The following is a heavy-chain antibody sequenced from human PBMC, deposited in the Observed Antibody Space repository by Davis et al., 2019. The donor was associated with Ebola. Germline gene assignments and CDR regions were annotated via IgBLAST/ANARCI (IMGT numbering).Heavy chain of an antibody. CDR2: ISSSSSTI. J-gene: IGHJ4*02. V-gene: IGHV3-48*01. CDR1: GFTFSSYS. D-gene: IGHD1-26*01. Sequence: PGGSLRLSCAASGFTFSSYSMNWVRQAPGKGLEWVSYISSSSSTIYYADSMKGRFTISRDNSKNTLYLQMNSLRAEDTAVYYCAKDSDSGSYLLSDYWGQGTLVTVSS. CDR3: AKDSDSGSYLLSDY.